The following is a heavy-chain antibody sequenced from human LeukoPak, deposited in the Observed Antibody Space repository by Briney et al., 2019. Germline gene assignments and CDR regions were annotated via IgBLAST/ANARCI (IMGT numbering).Heavy chain of an antibody. D-gene: IGHD2-8*01. CDR2: IRNKAYGGTA. CDR1: GFTFGDYA. V-gene: IGHV3-49*04. J-gene: IGHJ4*02. CDR3: ARGIIVLRGFDY. Sequence: GESLRLSCTASGFTFGDYAMSWVRQAPGKGLEWVGFIRNKAYGGTAEYAASVKGRFTISRDDSKSIAYMQMNSLKTEDTAVYYCARGIIVLRGFDYWGQGTLVTVSS.